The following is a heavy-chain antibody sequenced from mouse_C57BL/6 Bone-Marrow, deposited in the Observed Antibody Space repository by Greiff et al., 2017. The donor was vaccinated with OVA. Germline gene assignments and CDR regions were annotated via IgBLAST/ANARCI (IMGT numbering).Heavy chain of an antibody. CDR2: IDPENGDT. D-gene: IGHD2-3*01. V-gene: IGHV14-4*01. J-gene: IGHJ2*01. CDR3: TTDGYYWDPSYFDY. Sequence: EVQLQQSGAELVRPGASVKLSCTASGFNIKDDYMHWVKQRPEQGLEWIGWIDPENGDTEYASKFQGKATITADTSSNTAYLQLSSLTSEDTAVYSCTTDGYYWDPSYFDYWGQGTTLTVSS. CDR1: GFNIKDDY.